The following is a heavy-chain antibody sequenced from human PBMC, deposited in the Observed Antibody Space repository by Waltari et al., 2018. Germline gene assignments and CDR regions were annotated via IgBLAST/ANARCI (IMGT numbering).Heavy chain of an antibody. Sequence: QVQLVQSGAEVKKPGASVKVSCKASGYTFTSYDINWVRQATGQGLEWMGWMNPNSGNTGYAQKFQGRVTMTRNTSRSTAYMERSSLRSEDTAVYYCASPSHGYCSSTSCYRLGFDPWGQGTLVTVSS. V-gene: IGHV1-8*01. CDR3: ASPSHGYCSSTSCYRLGFDP. CDR1: GYTFTSYD. J-gene: IGHJ5*02. CDR2: MNPNSGNT. D-gene: IGHD2-2*01.